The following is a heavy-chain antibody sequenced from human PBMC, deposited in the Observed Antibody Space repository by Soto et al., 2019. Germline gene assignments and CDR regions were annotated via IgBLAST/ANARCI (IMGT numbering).Heavy chain of an antibody. CDR3: AREAHYGDYVSYYYYYMDV. J-gene: IGHJ6*03. Sequence: ASVKVSCKASGYSFSSYDINCGRQATGQGLEWMGGMNPNSGNTGYAQKFQGRVTMTRNTSISTAYMELSSLRSEDTAVYYCAREAHYGDYVSYYYYYMDVWGKGTTVTVSS. D-gene: IGHD4-17*01. CDR2: MNPNSGNT. CDR1: GYSFSSYD. V-gene: IGHV1-8*01.